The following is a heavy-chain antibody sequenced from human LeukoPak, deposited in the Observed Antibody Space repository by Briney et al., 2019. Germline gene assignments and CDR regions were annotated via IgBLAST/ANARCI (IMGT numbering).Heavy chain of an antibody. CDR3: AKEGTYSSGWYYFDY. D-gene: IGHD6-19*01. Sequence: GGSLRLSCAASGLTFSSYAMSWVRQAPGKGLEWVSAISGSGGSTYYADSVKGRFTISRDNSKNTLYLQMNSLRAEDTAVYYCAKEGTYSSGWYYFDYWGQGTLVTVSS. V-gene: IGHV3-23*01. CDR1: GLTFSSYA. J-gene: IGHJ4*02. CDR2: ISGSGGST.